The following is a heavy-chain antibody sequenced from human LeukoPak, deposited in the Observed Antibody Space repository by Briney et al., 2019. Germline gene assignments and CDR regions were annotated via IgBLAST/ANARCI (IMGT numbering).Heavy chain of an antibody. Sequence: PGGSLRLSCAASGFTFSTSAMTWVRQAPGKGLEWVGRIKSKTDGGTTDYAAPVKGRFTISRDDSKNTLYLQMNSLKTEDTAVYYCTTEGLRFLEWSKDYWGQGTLVTVSS. CDR2: IKSKTDGGTT. V-gene: IGHV3-15*01. CDR3: TTEGLRFLEWSKDY. D-gene: IGHD3-3*01. J-gene: IGHJ4*02. CDR1: GFTFSTSA.